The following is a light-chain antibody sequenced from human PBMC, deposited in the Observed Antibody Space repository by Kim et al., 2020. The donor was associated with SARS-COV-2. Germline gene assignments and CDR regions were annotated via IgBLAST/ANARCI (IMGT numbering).Light chain of an antibody. CDR3: QQRSNWPLT. Sequence: WSPGERATLSCRASQSISSYLAWYQQKPGQAPRLLSYDASSMATGIPARFSGSGSGTDFTLTISSLEPEDFAVYYCQQRSNWPLTFGGGTKVDIK. V-gene: IGKV3-11*01. J-gene: IGKJ4*01. CDR1: QSISSY. CDR2: DAS.